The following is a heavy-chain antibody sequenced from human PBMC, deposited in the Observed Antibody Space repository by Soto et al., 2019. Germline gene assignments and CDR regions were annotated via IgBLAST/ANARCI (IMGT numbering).Heavy chain of an antibody. V-gene: IGHV3-30*18. J-gene: IGHJ4*02. D-gene: IGHD2-21*02. Sequence: XESLSLSCVASGLTFKNYDMHWVRQSPGKGLEWLAILSHEGTQDFYAESLKGRFAVSRDNSKNTLYLQLNSLTTEDTAIYYCVKGYCGVYCPSYDPPKQFDSWGQGTLVTVSS. CDR1: GLTFKNYD. CDR2: LSHEGTQD. CDR3: VKGYCGVYCPSYDPPKQFDS.